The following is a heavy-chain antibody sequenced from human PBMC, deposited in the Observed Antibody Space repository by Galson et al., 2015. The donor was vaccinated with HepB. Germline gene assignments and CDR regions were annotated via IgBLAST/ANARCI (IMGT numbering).Heavy chain of an antibody. J-gene: IGHJ6*02. V-gene: IGHV3-30*18. CDR2: ISYDGSNK. D-gene: IGHD5-18*01. CDR1: GFTFSSYG. CDR3: AKYFGWGYSYEDYYGMDV. Sequence: SLRLSCAASGFTFSSYGMHWVRQAPGKGLEWVAVISYDGSNKYYADSVKGRFTISRDNSKNTLYLQMNSLRAEDTAVYYCAKYFGWGYSYEDYYGMDVWGQGTTVTVSS.